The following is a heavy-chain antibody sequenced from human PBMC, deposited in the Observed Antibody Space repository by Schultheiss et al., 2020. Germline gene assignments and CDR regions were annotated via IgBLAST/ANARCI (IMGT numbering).Heavy chain of an antibody. CDR1: GFTFSSYS. D-gene: IGHD4-17*01. CDR2: IWYDGSNK. CDR3: ARDGGDTVTTQIPNWFDP. Sequence: GGSLRLSCAASGFTFSSYSMNWVRQAPGKGLEWVAVIWYDGSNKYYADSVKGRFTISRDNSKNTLYLQMNSLRAEDTAVYYCARDGGDTVTTQIPNWFDPWGQGTLVTVSS. V-gene: IGHV3-33*08. J-gene: IGHJ5*02.